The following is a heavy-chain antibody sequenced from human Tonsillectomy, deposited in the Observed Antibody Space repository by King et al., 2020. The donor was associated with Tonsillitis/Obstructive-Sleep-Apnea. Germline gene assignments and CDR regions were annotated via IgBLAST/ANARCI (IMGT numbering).Heavy chain of an antibody. CDR3: AGVAAASSHGMDV. D-gene: IGHD6-19*01. Sequence: VQLVESGAEVKKPGASVKVSCKAAGYTFTGYYMYWVRQAPGQGLEWMGWINPDSGGTKYAQKFQGRVTMTRDTSISTVYMELSRLRSDDTAVYYCAGVAAASSHGMDVWGQGTTVTVSS. V-gene: IGHV1-2*02. J-gene: IGHJ6*02. CDR2: INPDSGGT. CDR1: GYTFTGYY.